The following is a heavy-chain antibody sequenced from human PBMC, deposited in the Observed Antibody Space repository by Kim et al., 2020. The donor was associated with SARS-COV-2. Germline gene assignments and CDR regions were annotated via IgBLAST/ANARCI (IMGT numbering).Heavy chain of an antibody. CDR2: LSMNSVYL. J-gene: IGHJ4*02. CDR1: EFTFSRYS. CDR3: ARDLSLGRPGGFDY. D-gene: IGHD3-10*01. Sequence: GGSLRLSCAASEFTFSRYSMNWVRQAPGKGLVLFSTLSMNSVYLYYADSVEGRFTISTDNAKNSLYLQMNSLRADDTAMFYCARDLSLGRPGGFDYWGQGTLVTVSS. V-gene: IGHV3-21*01.